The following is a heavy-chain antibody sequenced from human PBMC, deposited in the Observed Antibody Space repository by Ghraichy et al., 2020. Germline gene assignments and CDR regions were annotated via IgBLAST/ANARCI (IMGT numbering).Heavy chain of an antibody. V-gene: IGHV3-23*01. CDR3: AKDGIRSSGRIRGYFHH. CDR1: GFIFSDYV. D-gene: IGHD3-22*01. Sequence: GGSLKLSCAASGFIFSDYVMNWVRQAPGKGLEWVAVISGSGGSTYYADSVKGRFTISRDTSKNTMYLQMNSLRAEDTAVYYCAKDGIRSSGRIRGYFHHWGQGTLVTVSS. CDR2: ISGSGGST. J-gene: IGHJ1*01.